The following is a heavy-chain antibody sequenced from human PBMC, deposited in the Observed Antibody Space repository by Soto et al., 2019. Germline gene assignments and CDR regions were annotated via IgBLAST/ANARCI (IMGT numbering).Heavy chain of an antibody. CDR2: IYYSGST. CDR1: GGSVSSGSYY. V-gene: IGHV4-61*01. CDR3: ARDLDYGDSFEAFDI. D-gene: IGHD4-17*01. Sequence: SETLSLTCTVSGGSVSSGSYYWSCIRQPPGKGLEWIGYIYYSGSTNYNPSLKSRVTISVDTSKNQFSLKLSSVTAADTAVYYCARDLDYGDSFEAFDIWGQGTMVTVSS. J-gene: IGHJ3*02.